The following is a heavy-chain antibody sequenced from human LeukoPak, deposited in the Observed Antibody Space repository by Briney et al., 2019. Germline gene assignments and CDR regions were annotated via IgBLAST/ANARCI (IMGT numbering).Heavy chain of an antibody. D-gene: IGHD3-10*01. CDR2: IKPDGSDR. J-gene: IGHJ4*02. Sequence: GGSLRLSCAASGFTFSNYWMTWVRQSPGKGLEWVAIIKPDGSDRYSVDSEKGRFTVSRDNAMNSLYLQMSSLRAEDTAVYYCARGGHRQKEFWGQGTLVTVSS. CDR1: GFTFSNYW. CDR3: ARGGHRQKEF. V-gene: IGHV3-7*01.